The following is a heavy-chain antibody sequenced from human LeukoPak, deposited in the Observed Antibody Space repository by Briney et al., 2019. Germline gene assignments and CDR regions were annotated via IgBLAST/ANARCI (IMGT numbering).Heavy chain of an antibody. Sequence: ASVKVSCKASGDRFTSYGISWVRPAPGQGLEWMGWISSYNGNTFYGQKVQGRFTMTTDISTNTAYMQLRSLRSDDTAVYYCAIVFVDKYGHYYDCVDVWGKGTTVTVSS. V-gene: IGHV1-18*01. CDR1: GDRFTSYG. D-gene: IGHD3-9*01. CDR3: AIVFVDKYGHYYDCVDV. CDR2: ISSYNGNT. J-gene: IGHJ6*04.